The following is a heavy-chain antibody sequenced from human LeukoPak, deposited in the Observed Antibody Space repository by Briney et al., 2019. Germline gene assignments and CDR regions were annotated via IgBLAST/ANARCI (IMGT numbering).Heavy chain of an antibody. D-gene: IGHD3-9*01. CDR2: IYTSGST. J-gene: IGHJ5*02. Sequence: SQTLSLACTVSGGSISSGSYYWSWIRQPAGKGLEWIGRIYTSGSTNYNPSLKSRVTISVDTSKNQFSLKLSSVTAADTAVYYCARDRHDILTGYPYNWSDPWGQGTLVTVSS. V-gene: IGHV4-61*02. CDR3: ARDRHDILTGYPYNWSDP. CDR1: GGSISSGSYY.